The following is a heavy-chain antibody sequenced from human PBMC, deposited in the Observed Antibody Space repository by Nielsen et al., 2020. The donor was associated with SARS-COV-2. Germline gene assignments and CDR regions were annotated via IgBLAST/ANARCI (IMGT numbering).Heavy chain of an antibody. Sequence: ASVKVSCKASGYTFTDYYIHWVRQAPGQGLEWMGWISAYSGYTNYAEKFQGRLTMTTDTSTSTTYMELSSLRSEDTAVYFCAGDGYNLKFIWGQGTLVTVSS. CDR1: GYTFTDYY. CDR3: AGDGYNLKFI. V-gene: IGHV1-18*04. J-gene: IGHJ4*02. D-gene: IGHD5-24*01. CDR2: ISAYSGYT.